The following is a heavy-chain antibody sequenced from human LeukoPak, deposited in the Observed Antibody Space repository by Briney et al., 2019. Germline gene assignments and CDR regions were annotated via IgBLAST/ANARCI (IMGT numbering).Heavy chain of an antibody. CDR3: ARVFRQHDAFDI. J-gene: IGHJ3*02. D-gene: IGHD6-13*01. CDR2: IYYSGST. Sequence: SETLSLTCTVSGGSISSSSYYWGWIRQPPGKGLEWIGSIYYSGSTYYNPSLKSRVTISVDTSKNRFSLKLSSVTAADTAVYYCARVFRQHDAFDIWGQGTMVTVSS. CDR1: GGSISSSSYY. V-gene: IGHV4-39*01.